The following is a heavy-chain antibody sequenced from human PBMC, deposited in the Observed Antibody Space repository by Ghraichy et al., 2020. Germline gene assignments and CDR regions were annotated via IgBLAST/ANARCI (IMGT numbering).Heavy chain of an antibody. J-gene: IGHJ3*02. Sequence: GGSLRLSCAASGFTFSSYSMNWVRQAPGKGLEWVSYISSSSSTIYYSDSVKGRFTISRDNAKNSLYLQMNSLRDEDTAWYYWARDPGGYTPDAFDIWGQGTMVTVSS. CDR3: ARDPGGYTPDAFDI. CDR2: ISSSSSTI. V-gene: IGHV3-48*02. D-gene: IGHD6-13*01. CDR1: GFTFSSYS.